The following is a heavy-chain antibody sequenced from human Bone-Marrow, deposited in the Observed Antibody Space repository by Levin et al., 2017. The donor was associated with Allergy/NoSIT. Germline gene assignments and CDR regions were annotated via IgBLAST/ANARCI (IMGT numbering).Heavy chain of an antibody. V-gene: IGHV3-23*01. CDR2: ISGSGGST. Sequence: GGSLRLSCAASGFTFSSYAMSWVRQAPGKGLEWVSAISGSGGSTYYADSVKGRFTISRDNSKNTLYLQMNSLRAEDTAVYYCAKDSIVVESPVPWYFDLWGRGTLVTVSS. J-gene: IGHJ2*01. D-gene: IGHD2-2*01. CDR1: GFTFSSYA. CDR3: AKDSIVVESPVPWYFDL.